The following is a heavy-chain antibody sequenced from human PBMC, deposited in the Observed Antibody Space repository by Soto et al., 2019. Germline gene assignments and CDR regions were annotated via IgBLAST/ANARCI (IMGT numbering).Heavy chain of an antibody. J-gene: IGHJ4*02. CDR2: IKFDGSNG. CDR3: ARKRQPLVPFEY. D-gene: IGHD6-13*01. V-gene: IGHV3-30-3*01. Sequence: VQLVESGGGVVQPGRSLRLSCAASGFTFNIYTMHWVRQAPGKGLEWVAIIKFDGSNGYYADSVKGRFTISRDNSKNWQYLQMNSLRLEDTAVYYIARKRQPLVPFEYGGQGTRFTVSS. CDR1: GFTFNIYT.